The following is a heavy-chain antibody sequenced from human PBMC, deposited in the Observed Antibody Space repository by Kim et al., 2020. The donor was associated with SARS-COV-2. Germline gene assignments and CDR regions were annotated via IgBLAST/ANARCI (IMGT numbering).Heavy chain of an antibody. Sequence: IGYADSVKGRFTISRDNAKNSLSLQMNSLRAEDTALYYCAKDVGGGNSFHWGQGTLVTVSS. CDR2: I. D-gene: IGHD2-21*02. CDR3: AKDVGGGNSFH. J-gene: IGHJ4*02. V-gene: IGHV3-9*01.